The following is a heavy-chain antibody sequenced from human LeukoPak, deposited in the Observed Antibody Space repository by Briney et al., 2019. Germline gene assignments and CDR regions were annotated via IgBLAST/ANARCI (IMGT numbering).Heavy chain of an antibody. J-gene: IGHJ4*02. CDR2: ISAYNGNT. CDR1: GYTFTSYG. D-gene: IGHD6-19*01. Sequence: ASVKVSCKASGYTFTSYGISWVRQAPGQGLEWMGWISAYNGNTNYAQKLQGRVTMTTDTSTSTAYMELRSLRSDDTAVYYCARTANSGWQGRAFDYWGQGTLVTVSS. V-gene: IGHV1-18*01. CDR3: ARTANSGWQGRAFDY.